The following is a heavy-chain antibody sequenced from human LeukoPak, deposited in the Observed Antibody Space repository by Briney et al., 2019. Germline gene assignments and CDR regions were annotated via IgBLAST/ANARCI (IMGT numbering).Heavy chain of an antibody. CDR1: GYTFTGYY. CDR2: VAPKGGAT. V-gene: IGHV1-2*02. D-gene: IGHD3-10*01. Sequence: ASVKVSCKASGYTFTGYYIHWVRQAPGQGLEWMGWVAPKGGATTYAPKLQGRLTLTRDRSSTTAYMDLSGLRSDDTATYYCARDGSVESGHYYFDYWGQGTLLTVSS. CDR3: ARDGSVESGHYYFDY. J-gene: IGHJ4*02.